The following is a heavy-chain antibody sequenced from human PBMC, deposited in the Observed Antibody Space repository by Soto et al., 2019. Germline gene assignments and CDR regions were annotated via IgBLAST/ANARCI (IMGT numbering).Heavy chain of an antibody. CDR3: ATSNWFDP. J-gene: IGHJ5*02. CDR1: GGSISSRGYY. CDR2: IYYSGST. V-gene: IGHV4-39*01. Sequence: QLQLQESGPGLVKPSETLSLTCTVSGGSISSRGYYWGWIRQPPGKGLEWIGTIYYSGSTYYNPYLKSRVTISVDTSTNQFSLKLSSVTAADTAVYYCATSNWFDPWGQGTLVTVSS.